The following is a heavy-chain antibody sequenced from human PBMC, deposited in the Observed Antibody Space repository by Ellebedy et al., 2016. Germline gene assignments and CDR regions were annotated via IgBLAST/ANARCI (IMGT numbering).Heavy chain of an antibody. D-gene: IGHD3-22*01. J-gene: IGHJ4*02. V-gene: IGHV3-9*01. Sequence: GGSLRLXCAASGFTFDDYAMHWVRQAPGKGLEWVSGISWNSGSIGYADSVKGRFTISRDNAKNSLYLQMNSLRAEDTALYYCAKVHYYDSSGYYMGRGFDYWGQGTLVTVSS. CDR1: GFTFDDYA. CDR2: ISWNSGSI. CDR3: AKVHYYDSSGYYMGRGFDY.